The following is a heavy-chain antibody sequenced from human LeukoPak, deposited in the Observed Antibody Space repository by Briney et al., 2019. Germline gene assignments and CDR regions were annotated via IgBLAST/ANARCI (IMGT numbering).Heavy chain of an antibody. D-gene: IGHD6-13*01. J-gene: IGHJ2*01. V-gene: IGHV3-48*01. CDR2: ISSSSGTI. CDR1: GFTISNYS. Sequence: GGSLRLSCAASGFTISNYSMNWVRQAPGKGLEWVSYISSSSGTINYADSVKGRFTISRDNAKNSLYLQMNSLRAEDTAVYYCARAAYSSTWYSRYFDLWGRGTLVTVSS. CDR3: ARAAYSSTWYSRYFDL.